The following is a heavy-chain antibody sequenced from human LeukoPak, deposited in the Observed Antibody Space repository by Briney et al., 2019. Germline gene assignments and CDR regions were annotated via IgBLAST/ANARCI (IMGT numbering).Heavy chain of an antibody. CDR2: ISGSGGST. J-gene: IGHJ4*02. CDR3: AKLQGHYDTFDY. D-gene: IGHD3-22*01. Sequence: QPGGSLRLSCAASTFAFSSYAMTWVRQAPGKGLEWVSAISGSGGSTYYADSVKGRFTISRGNSKNTLYLQMNSLRAQDTVVYYCAKLQGHYDTFDYWGQGTLVTVSS. CDR1: TFAFSSYA. V-gene: IGHV3-23*01.